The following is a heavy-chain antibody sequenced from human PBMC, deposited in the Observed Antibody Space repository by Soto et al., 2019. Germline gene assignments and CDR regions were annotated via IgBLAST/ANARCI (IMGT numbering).Heavy chain of an antibody. Sequence: EVQLVQSGAEVKKPGESLKISCQGSGYTFTRYWIGWVRQMPGKGLEWMGIIYPGDADIRYSPSFQGQVTISADKSISTAYLQWSSLKASDTAMYYCARQVGAEDVVVVGAAILQQNWFDSWGQGTQVTVSS. V-gene: IGHV5-51*01. CDR2: IYPGDADI. CDR1: GYTFTRYW. J-gene: IGHJ5*01. D-gene: IGHD2-15*01. CDR3: ARQVGAEDVVVVGAAILQQNWFDS.